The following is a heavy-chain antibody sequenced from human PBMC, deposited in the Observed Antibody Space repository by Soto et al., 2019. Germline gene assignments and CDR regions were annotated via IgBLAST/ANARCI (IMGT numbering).Heavy chain of an antibody. Sequence: VQLQESGPGLVKPSQTLSLTCTVSGGSISSGGSYWSWIRQHPGKGLEWIGYIYYSGSTYYNPSLKSRVTISVDTSKNQVSLKLSSVTAADTAVYYCARAPVVVTAIWFDPWGQGTLVTVSS. D-gene: IGHD2-21*02. CDR3: ARAPVVVTAIWFDP. CDR1: GGSISSGGSY. V-gene: IGHV4-31*03. CDR2: IYYSGST. J-gene: IGHJ5*02.